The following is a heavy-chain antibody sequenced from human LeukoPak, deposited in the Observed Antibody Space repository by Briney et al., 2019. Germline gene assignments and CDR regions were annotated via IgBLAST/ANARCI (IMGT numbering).Heavy chain of an antibody. CDR1: GGTFSSYA. D-gene: IGHD1-26*01. J-gene: IGHJ1*01. CDR3: ARAEERIVGAEYFQH. V-gene: IGHV1-69*13. CDR2: IIPIFGTA. Sequence: GASVKVSCKASGGTFSSYAISWVRQAPGQGLEWMGGIIPIFGTANYAQKFQGRVTITADESTSTAYMELSSLRSEDTAVYYCARAEERIVGAEYFQHWGQGTLVTVSS.